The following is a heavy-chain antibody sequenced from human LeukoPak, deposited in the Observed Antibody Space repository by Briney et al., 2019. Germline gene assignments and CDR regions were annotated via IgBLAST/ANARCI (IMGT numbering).Heavy chain of an antibody. CDR2: IRYDGSNK. CDR3: AKIQPGYSSGKNDAFDI. CDR1: GFTFSSYG. J-gene: IGHJ3*02. Sequence: GGSLRLSCAASGFTFSSYGMHWVRQAPGKGLEWVAFIRYDGSNKYYADSVKGRITISRDNSKNTLYLQMNSLRAEDTAVYYCAKIQPGYSSGKNDAFDIWGQGTMVTVSS. V-gene: IGHV3-30*02. D-gene: IGHD6-19*01.